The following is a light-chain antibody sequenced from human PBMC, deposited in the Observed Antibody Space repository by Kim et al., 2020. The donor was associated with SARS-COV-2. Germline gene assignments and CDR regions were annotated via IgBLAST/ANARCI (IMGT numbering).Light chain of an antibody. V-gene: IGLV3-21*04. CDR3: QVWDSGSVHPVV. J-gene: IGLJ2*01. CDR1: NIGSRS. CDR2: YDT. Sequence: PGQTASITCGGTNIGSRSVHWDQQKPGQAPMMVISYDTARPSGIPEGFSGSNSGNTATLTSSRVEAGDEADYYCQVWDSGSVHPVVFGGGTQLTVL.